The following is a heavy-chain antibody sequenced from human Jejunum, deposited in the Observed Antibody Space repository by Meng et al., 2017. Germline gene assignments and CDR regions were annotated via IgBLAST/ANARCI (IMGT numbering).Heavy chain of an antibody. CDR2: IYWDDDK. Sequence: TLKESVPTLLKPTPNLTLTCTFSGFSLSTSGVGVCWIRQPPGKALECLALIYWDDDKRYNPSLKNRLTITKDTSRNQVVLTMTNMDPVDTATYYCAHRLAYSSNYNVGWFDPWGQGTLVTVSS. CDR3: AHRLAYSSNYNVGWFDP. V-gene: IGHV2-5*02. CDR1: GFSLSTSGVG. D-gene: IGHD4-11*01. J-gene: IGHJ5*02.